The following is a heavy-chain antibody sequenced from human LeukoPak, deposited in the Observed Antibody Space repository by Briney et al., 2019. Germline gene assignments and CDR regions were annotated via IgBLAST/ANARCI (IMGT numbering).Heavy chain of an antibody. J-gene: IGHJ4*02. CDR2: IYYSGST. D-gene: IGHD6-13*01. Sequence: PSETLSLTCTVSDGSISSYYWSWIRQPPGKGLEWIGYIYYSGSTNYNPSLMSRLTISVDTSKNQFSLKLSSVTAADTAVYYCARVYSSSWYVIFDYWGQGTLVTVSS. CDR3: ARVYSSSWYVIFDY. CDR1: DGSISSYY. V-gene: IGHV4-59*01.